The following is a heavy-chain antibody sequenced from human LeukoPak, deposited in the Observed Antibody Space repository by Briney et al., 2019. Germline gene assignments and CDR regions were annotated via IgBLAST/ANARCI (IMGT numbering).Heavy chain of an antibody. CDR3: ARDPPVEPENWFDP. D-gene: IGHD5-24*01. Sequence: SETLSLTCAVYGGSLSGSYWSWIRQPPGKGLEWIGEINHSGSANYNPSLKSRVTLSIDKSKNQFSLDLNSVTAADTAVYYCARDPPVEPENWFDPWGQGTLVTVSS. J-gene: IGHJ5*02. CDR1: GGSLSGSY. CDR2: INHSGSA. V-gene: IGHV4-34*01.